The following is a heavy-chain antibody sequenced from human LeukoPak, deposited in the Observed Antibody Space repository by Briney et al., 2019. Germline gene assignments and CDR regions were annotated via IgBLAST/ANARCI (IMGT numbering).Heavy chain of an antibody. D-gene: IGHD2-21*02. CDR2: IIPIFGTA. CDR3: ARGWGPAYCGGDCHRHFDY. Sequence: ASVKVSCKASGGTFSSYAISWVRQAPGQGLEWMGGIIPIFGTANYAQKFQGRVTITADESTSTAYMELSSLRSEDTAVYYCARGWGPAYCGGDCHRHFDYWGQGALVTVSS. J-gene: IGHJ4*02. V-gene: IGHV1-69*13. CDR1: GGTFSSYA.